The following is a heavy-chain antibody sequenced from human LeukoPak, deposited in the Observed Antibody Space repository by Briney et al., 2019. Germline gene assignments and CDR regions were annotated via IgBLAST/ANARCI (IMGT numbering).Heavy chain of an antibody. CDR3: ARLGGDSSGWYRSFDY. CDR2: IYYSGST. Sequence: SETLSLTCTVSGGSISSYYWSWIRQPPGKGLEWIGYIYYSGSTNYNPSLKCRVTISVDTSKNQFSLKLSSVTAADTAVYYCARLGGDSSGWYRSFDYWGQGTLVTVSS. D-gene: IGHD6-19*01. V-gene: IGHV4-59*08. J-gene: IGHJ4*02. CDR1: GGSISSYY.